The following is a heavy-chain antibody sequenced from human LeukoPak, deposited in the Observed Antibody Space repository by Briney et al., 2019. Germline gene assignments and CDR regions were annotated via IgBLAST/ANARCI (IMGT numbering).Heavy chain of an antibody. CDR3: ARLDDYNSLTGGTYYWFDP. J-gene: IGHJ5*02. CDR1: GGSISSSSYY. V-gene: IGHV4-39*01. D-gene: IGHD3-10*01. CDR2: IYYSGST. Sequence: SETLSLTCAVSGGSISSSSYYWGRIRQPPGKGLEWIGSIYYSGSTYYNPSLKSRVTISVDTSKNQFSLKPSSVTAADTAVYYCARLDDYNSLTGGTYYWFDPWGKGPLVTVSS.